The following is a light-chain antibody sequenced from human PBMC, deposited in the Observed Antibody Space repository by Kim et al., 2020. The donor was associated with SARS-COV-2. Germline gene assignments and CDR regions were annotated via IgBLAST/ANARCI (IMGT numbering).Light chain of an antibody. J-gene: IGKJ2*01. V-gene: IGKV4-1*01. CDR1: QSVIYSSNNKNY. CDR3: QQYDNPPYP. Sequence: DIVMTQSPDSLAVSLGERATINCKSSQSVIYSSNNKNYLAWYQQKPGQPPKLLLYWSATRESGVPDRFSGSGSGTDFTLTISSLQAEDVAVYYCQQYDNPPYPFGQGTKLEI. CDR2: WSA.